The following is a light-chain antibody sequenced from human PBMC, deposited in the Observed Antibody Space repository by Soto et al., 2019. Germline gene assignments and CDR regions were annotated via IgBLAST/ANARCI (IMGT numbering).Light chain of an antibody. V-gene: IGLV2-23*02. J-gene: IGLJ3*02. CDR3: SSYAGTVTLV. Sequence: QSALTQPASVSGSPGQSITISCTGTSGDVAIYDLVSWYQQYPGKAPQLIIYEVTKRPSGVSNRFSGSKSGNTASLTISGLQAEDEGDYYCSSYAGTVTLVFGGGTKLTVI. CDR2: EVT. CDR1: SGDVAIYDL.